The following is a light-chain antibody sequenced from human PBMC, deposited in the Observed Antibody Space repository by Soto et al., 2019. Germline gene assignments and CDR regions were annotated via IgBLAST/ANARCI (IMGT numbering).Light chain of an antibody. Sequence: EIVLTQSPRTLSLSPGERATLSCRAIQSVRSSALAWYQQKPGQAPSLLIYGASRRATGIPDRFSGSGSGTDFTLTISRLEPEDFAVYYCQQYGGPPRTFGQGTKVDIK. CDR2: GAS. J-gene: IGKJ1*01. CDR1: QSVRSSA. V-gene: IGKV3-20*01. CDR3: QQYGGPPRT.